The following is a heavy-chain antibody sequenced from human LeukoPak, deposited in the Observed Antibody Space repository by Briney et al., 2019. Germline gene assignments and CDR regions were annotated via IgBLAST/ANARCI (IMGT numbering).Heavy chain of an antibody. V-gene: IGHV3-23*01. Sequence: GGSLRLSCAASGFTFSSYAMSWVRQAPGKGLEWVSAISGSGGSTYYADSVKGRFTISRDNSKNTLYLQMNSLRAEDTAVYYCAKDPLYCSSTSCYERDYWGQGTLVTVSS. CDR1: GFTFSSYA. D-gene: IGHD2-2*01. J-gene: IGHJ4*02. CDR3: AKDPLYCSSTSCYERDY. CDR2: ISGSGGST.